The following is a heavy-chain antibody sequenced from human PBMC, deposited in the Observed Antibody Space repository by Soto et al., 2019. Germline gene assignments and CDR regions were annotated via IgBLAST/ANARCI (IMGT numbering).Heavy chain of an antibody. CDR1: GYTFTGYY. Sequence: SVKVSCKASGYTFTGYYMHWVRQAPGQGLEWMGWINPNSGGTNYAQKFQGWVTMTRDTSISTAYMELSRLRSDDTAVYYCARGNVLRFLEWSPALDYWGQGTLVTVSS. CDR3: ARGNVLRFLEWSPALDY. CDR2: INPNSGGT. J-gene: IGHJ4*02. D-gene: IGHD3-3*01. V-gene: IGHV1-2*04.